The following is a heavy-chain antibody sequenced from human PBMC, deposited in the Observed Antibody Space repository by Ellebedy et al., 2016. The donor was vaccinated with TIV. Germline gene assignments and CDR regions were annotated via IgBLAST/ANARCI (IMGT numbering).Heavy chain of an antibody. CDR1: GLTLSSYW. Sequence: GESLKISXAASGLTLSSYWMHWVRQAPGEGLVWVSGIKGDGSRITYADSARGRFTFSSDNAKNTLYLQMNSLRAEDTAVYYCARSLGDDAFDIWGQGTMVTVSS. CDR2: IKGDGSRI. CDR3: ARSLGDDAFDI. J-gene: IGHJ3*02. D-gene: IGHD2-21*01. V-gene: IGHV3-74*03.